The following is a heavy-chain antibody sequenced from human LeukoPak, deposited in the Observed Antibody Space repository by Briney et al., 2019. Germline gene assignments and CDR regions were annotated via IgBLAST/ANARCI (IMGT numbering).Heavy chain of an antibody. Sequence: GGTLRLSCAASGFTFSGYAMSWVRQAPGKGLEWVSAIRGSGGSTYYADSVKGRFTISRDNSKTRLYLKMNSLRAEDTAVYYCASPIEVTHVDYWGQGPLVTVSS. J-gene: IGHJ4*02. D-gene: IGHD3-22*01. V-gene: IGHV3-23*01. CDR2: IRGSGGST. CDR1: GFTFSGYA. CDR3: ASPIEVTHVDY.